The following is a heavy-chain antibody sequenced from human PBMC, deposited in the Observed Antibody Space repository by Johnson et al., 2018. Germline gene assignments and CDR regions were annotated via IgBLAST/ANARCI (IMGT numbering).Heavy chain of an antibody. CDR3: AKGDYYSNNGYVSGGYFHH. CDR2: TSGSGDST. Sequence: VQLVQSGGALVQPGGSLRLSCAASGFTFSSYAMSWVRQAQGKGLEWVSGTSGSGDSTYYADSVKGRFTSSRDNSKHTLYLQMNSLRADDTAVYYCAKGDYYSNNGYVSGGYFHHWGQGTLVTVSS. J-gene: IGHJ1*01. V-gene: IGHV3-23*04. CDR1: GFTFSSYA. D-gene: IGHD3-22*01.